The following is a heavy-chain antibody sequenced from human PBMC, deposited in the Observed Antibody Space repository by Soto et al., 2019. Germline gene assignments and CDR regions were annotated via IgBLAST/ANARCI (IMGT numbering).Heavy chain of an antibody. J-gene: IGHJ2*01. D-gene: IGHD4-17*01. CDR1: GDTFIRYA. CDR3: ARFPLDFGDRYWYFDL. Sequence: QVQLVQSGAEVKKPGSSVKVSCKASGDTFIRYAISWVRQAPGPGLEWMGGVIPIFATPQYAQKFQGRVTITADESTTTAYMALSSLRSEDTAVYYCARFPLDFGDRYWYFDLWGRGTLVTVSS. V-gene: IGHV1-69*01. CDR2: VIPIFATP.